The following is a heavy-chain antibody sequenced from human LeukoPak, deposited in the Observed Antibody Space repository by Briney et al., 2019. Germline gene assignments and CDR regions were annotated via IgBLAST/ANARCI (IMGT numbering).Heavy chain of an antibody. CDR1: GGSVSSGSYY. Sequence: KTSETLSLTCTVSGGSVSSGSYYWSWIRQPPGKGLEWIGEINHSGSTNYNPSLKSRVTISVDTSKNQFSLKLSSVTAADTAVYYCARGRGRYWYFDLWGRGTLVTVSS. V-gene: IGHV4-39*07. D-gene: IGHD3-10*01. CDR2: INHSGST. CDR3: ARGRGRYWYFDL. J-gene: IGHJ2*01.